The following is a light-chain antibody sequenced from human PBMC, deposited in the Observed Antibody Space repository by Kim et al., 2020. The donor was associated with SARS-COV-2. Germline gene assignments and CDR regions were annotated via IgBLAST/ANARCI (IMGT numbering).Light chain of an antibody. V-gene: IGLV2-18*02. CDR1: SSDVGSYNR. CDR3: SSYTSSSTVV. CDR2: EVS. J-gene: IGLJ2*01. Sequence: QSALTQPPSVSGSPGQSVTISCTGTSSDVGSYNRVSWYQQPPGTAPKLMIYEVSNRPSGVPERFSGSKSGNTASLTISGLQAEDEADYYCSSYTSSSTVVFGGGTQLTVL.